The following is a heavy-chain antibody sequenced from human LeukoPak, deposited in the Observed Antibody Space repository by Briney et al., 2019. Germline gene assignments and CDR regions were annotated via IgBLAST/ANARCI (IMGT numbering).Heavy chain of an antibody. CDR3: ASGSGSYRTPYYYMDV. D-gene: IGHD3-10*01. CDR1: GFTVSSNY. J-gene: IGHJ6*03. CDR2: IYSGGST. V-gene: IGHV3-53*01. Sequence: GGSPRLSCVASGFTVSSNYMSWVRQAPGKGLEWVSDIYSGGSTYYADSVKGRFTISRDNSKNTLYLQMNSLRAEDTAVYYCASGSGSYRTPYYYMDVWGTGTTVTVSS.